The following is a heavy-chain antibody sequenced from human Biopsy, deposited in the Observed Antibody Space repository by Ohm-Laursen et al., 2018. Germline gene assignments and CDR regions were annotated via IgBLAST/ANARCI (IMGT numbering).Heavy chain of an antibody. CDR1: GFTFTGYY. Sequence: VASVKVSCKTSGFTFTGYYIHWVRQAPGQGLEWLGGNIPILGTGNYAQKFQDRVTVAADTSTSTATMELRSLRSDDTAVYYCATKLTGYFHHWGQGTLVIVSS. CDR2: NIPILGTG. V-gene: IGHV1-69*06. CDR3: ATKLTGYFHH. D-gene: IGHD3-9*01. J-gene: IGHJ1*01.